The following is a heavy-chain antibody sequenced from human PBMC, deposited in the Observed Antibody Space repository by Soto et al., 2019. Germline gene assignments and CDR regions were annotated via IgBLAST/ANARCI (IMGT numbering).Heavy chain of an antibody. CDR2: LNVGTGNT. Sequence: QVQLVQSGGEVKKPGASVKVSCKASGYIFSKYAIHWVRQVPGHKLEWMGWLNVGTGNTKYSQKFQGRVTITRDTSATTAYMELHSLTSEDTAVYYCARESRDFFPWFDPWGQGTLVTVSS. CDR1: GYIFSKYA. CDR3: ARESRDFFPWFDP. V-gene: IGHV1-3*01. J-gene: IGHJ5*02.